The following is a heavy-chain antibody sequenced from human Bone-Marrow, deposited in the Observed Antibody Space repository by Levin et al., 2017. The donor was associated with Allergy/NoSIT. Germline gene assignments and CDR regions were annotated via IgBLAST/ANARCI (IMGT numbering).Heavy chain of an antibody. J-gene: IGHJ4*02. CDR3: ARVPALRFLDWFLDY. V-gene: IGHV4-39*02. CDR2: VYFSGST. CDR1: GDSIISATYY. D-gene: IGHD3-9*01. Sequence: SETLSLTCTASGDSIISATYYWGWVRQPPGQGLEWIGSVYFSGSTYLSPFLKSRVTMSVDTSSSHFSLNLSSVTAADTAVYYCARVPALRFLDWFLDYWGRGVLVTVSS.